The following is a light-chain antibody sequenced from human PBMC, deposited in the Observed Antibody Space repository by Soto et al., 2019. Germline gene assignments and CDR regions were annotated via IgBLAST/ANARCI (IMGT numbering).Light chain of an antibody. Sequence: DVVMTQSPLSLPVTPGQPASISCRSSQDLVHNDGNSYLVWFQQRPGQSPRRLIYQVTKRDSGVTDRFSGSGSGTDFTLKINKVEAEDVGVYYCMQGTHSPHTFGQGTKLEIQ. CDR1: QDLVHNDGNSY. CDR3: MQGTHSPHT. J-gene: IGKJ2*01. V-gene: IGKV2-30*02. CDR2: QVT.